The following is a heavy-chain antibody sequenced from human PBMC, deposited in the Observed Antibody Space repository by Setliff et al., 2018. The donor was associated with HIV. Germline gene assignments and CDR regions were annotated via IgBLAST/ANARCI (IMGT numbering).Heavy chain of an antibody. CDR1: GGSFSGHY. Sequence: SETLSLTCAVYGGSFSGHYWSWIRQSPGKGLEWIGEINHSGSTNYNPSLKSRVTISVDMSKNQFSLKVKSVTAADTAVYYCARDPHYFDRSGYYSYFYFDYWGQGMLVTVSS. D-gene: IGHD3-22*01. CDR2: INHSGST. CDR3: ARDPHYFDRSGYYSYFYFDY. V-gene: IGHV4-34*01. J-gene: IGHJ4*02.